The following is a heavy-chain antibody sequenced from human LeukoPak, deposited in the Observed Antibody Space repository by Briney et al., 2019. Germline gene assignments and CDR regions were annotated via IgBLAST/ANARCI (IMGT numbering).Heavy chain of an antibody. CDR2: IYYSGST. Sequence: KTSETLSLTCTVSGGSISSYYWSWIRQPPGKGLEWIGYIYYSGSTNYNPSLKSRVTISVDTSKNQFSLKLSSVTAADTAVYYCARGSLDEWELLITGWYFDLWGRGTLVTVSS. CDR1: GGSISSYY. D-gene: IGHD1-26*01. CDR3: ARGSLDEWELLITGWYFDL. J-gene: IGHJ2*01. V-gene: IGHV4-59*01.